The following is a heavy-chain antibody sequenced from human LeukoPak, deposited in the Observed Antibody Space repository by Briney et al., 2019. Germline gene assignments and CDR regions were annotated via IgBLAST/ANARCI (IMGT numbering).Heavy chain of an antibody. CDR3: ARARDYYGSGSYYSY. CDR1: GFTVSSNY. J-gene: IGHJ4*02. V-gene: IGHV3-30-3*01. Sequence: PGGSLRLSCAASGFTVSSNYMSWVRQAPGKGLEWVAVISYDGSNKNYADSVKGRFTISRDNSKNTLFLQMNSLRVEDTAVYNCARARDYYGSGSYYSYWGQGTLVTVSP. CDR2: ISYDGSNK. D-gene: IGHD3-10*01.